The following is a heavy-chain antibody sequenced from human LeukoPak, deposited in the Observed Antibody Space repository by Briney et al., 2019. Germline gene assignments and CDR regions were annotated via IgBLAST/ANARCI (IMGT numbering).Heavy chain of an antibody. CDR2: ISAYNGNT. Sequence: GASVKVSCKASGYTFTSYGISWVRQAPGRGLEWMGWISAYNGNTNYAQKLQGRVTMTTDTSTSTAYMELRSLRSDDTAVYYCAREGIVLIGQYGMDVWGQGTTVTVSS. D-gene: IGHD2-8*01. CDR3: AREGIVLIGQYGMDV. CDR1: GYTFTSYG. V-gene: IGHV1-18*01. J-gene: IGHJ6*02.